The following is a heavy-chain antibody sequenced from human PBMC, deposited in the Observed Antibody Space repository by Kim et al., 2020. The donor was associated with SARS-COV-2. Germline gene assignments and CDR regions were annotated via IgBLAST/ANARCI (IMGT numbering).Heavy chain of an antibody. D-gene: IGHD3-10*01. V-gene: IGHV3-11*06. Sequence: GRFTISRDNAKNSLYLQMNSLGAEDTAVYYCARDRGSSLGVADYYYGMDVWGQGTTVTVSS. CDR3: ARDRGSSLGVADYYYGMDV. J-gene: IGHJ6*02.